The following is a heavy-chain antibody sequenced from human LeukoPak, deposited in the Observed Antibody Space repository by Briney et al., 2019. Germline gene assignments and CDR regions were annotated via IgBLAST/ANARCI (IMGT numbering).Heavy chain of an antibody. CDR2: ISYDGSNK. J-gene: IGHJ4*02. CDR1: GFTFSSYA. D-gene: IGHD3-22*01. CDR3: AKGITMIVVVITSIDY. Sequence: PGGSLRLSCAASGFTFSSYAMHWVRQAPGKGLEWVAVISYDGSNKYYADSVKGRFTISRDNSKNTLYLQMNSLRAEDTAVYYCAKGITMIVVVITSIDYWGQGTLVTVSS. V-gene: IGHV3-30*04.